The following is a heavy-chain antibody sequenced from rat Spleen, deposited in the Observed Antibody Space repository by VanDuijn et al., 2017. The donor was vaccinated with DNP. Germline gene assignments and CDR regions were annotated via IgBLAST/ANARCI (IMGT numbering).Heavy chain of an antibody. CDR2: ISYDGSRT. J-gene: IGHJ2*01. V-gene: IGHV5-17*01. CDR3: ARGGSSFDY. D-gene: IGHD5-1*01. CDR1: GFTFSDYA. Sequence: EVQLVESGGGLVQPGRSLKLSCAASGFTFSDYAMAWVRQAPKKGLEWVATISYDGSRTYYRDSVKGRFTISRDNAKSTLYLQMDSLRSEDTATYYCARGGSSFDYWGQGVMVTVSS.